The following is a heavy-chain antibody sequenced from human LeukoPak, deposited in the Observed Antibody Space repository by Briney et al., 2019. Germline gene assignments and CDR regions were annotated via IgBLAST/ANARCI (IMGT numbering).Heavy chain of an antibody. J-gene: IGHJ4*02. CDR2: ISHSENT. CDR3: ARVRSGSNDY. V-gene: IGHV4-38-2*02. Sequence: SETLSLTCYVSGDSISSSYFWGWIRQPPGTGLEWIGSISHSENTFYNPSLKSRVTISVDTSKNQFSLKLTSVTAADTAVYYCARVRSGSNDYWGQGTLVTVSS. CDR1: GDSISSSYF. D-gene: IGHD1-26*01.